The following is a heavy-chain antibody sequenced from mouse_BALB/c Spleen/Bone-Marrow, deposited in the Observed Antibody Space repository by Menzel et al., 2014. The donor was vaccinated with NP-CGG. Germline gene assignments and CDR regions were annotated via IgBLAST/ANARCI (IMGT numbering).Heavy chain of an antibody. Sequence: QVQLKESGPGLVAPSQSLSITCTVSGFSLTSYGVHWVRQPPGKGLEWLGVIWAGGSTNYNSALMSRLSISKDNSKSQVFLKMNSLQTDDTAMYYCARDRGSYYGLAYWGQGTLVTVSA. D-gene: IGHD2-10*01. CDR3: ARDRGSYYGLAY. V-gene: IGHV2-9*02. CDR1: GFSLTSYG. CDR2: IWAGGST. J-gene: IGHJ3*01.